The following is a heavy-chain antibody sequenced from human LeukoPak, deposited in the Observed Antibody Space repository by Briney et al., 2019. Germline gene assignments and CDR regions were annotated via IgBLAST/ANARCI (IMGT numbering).Heavy chain of an antibody. D-gene: IGHD3-10*01. J-gene: IGHJ4*02. Sequence: GGSLRLSCAPSGFTFSSFDMLWVRQPPDKGLEWVAFIKFDGSQKYYADSVRGRFTVSRYNSRNMLYLQLDSLRDDDTAVYFCARRLPDSGSYSPDYWGQGTLVTVSS. V-gene: IGHV3-30*02. CDR3: ARRLPDSGSYSPDY. CDR1: GFTFSSFD. CDR2: IKFDGSQK.